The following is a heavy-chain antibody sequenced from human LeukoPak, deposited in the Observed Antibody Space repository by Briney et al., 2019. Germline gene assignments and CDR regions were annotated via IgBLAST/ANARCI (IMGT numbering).Heavy chain of an antibody. D-gene: IGHD2-15*01. J-gene: IGHJ4*02. V-gene: IGHV3-74*01. CDR1: GFTFSSYW. CDR2: INTDGTTT. CDR3: ARSGGFLDY. Sequence: GGSLRLSCAASGFTFSSYWMHWVRQAPGKGLVWVSHINTDGTTTNYADSVKGRFTISRDNAKNTLYLQMNSLGAEDTAVYYCARSGGFLDYWGQGALVTVSS.